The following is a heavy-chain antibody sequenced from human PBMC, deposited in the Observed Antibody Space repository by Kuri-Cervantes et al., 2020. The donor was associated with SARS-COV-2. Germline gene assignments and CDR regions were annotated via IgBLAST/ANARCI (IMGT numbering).Heavy chain of an antibody. D-gene: IGHD3-3*01. V-gene: IGHV4-34*01. CDR1: GGSFSGYY. CDR3: ARNRGSITIFGVVITAHIDY. Sequence: SQTLSLTCAVYGGSFSGYYWSWIRQPPGKGLEWIGEINHSGSTNYNPSLKSRVTISVDTSKNQFSLKLSSVTAADTAVHYCARNRGSITIFGVVITAHIDYWGQGTLVTVSS. CDR2: INHSGST. J-gene: IGHJ4*02.